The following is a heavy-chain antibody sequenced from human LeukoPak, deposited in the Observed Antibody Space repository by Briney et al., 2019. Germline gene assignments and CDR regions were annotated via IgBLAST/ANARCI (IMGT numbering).Heavy chain of an antibody. D-gene: IGHD3-3*01. Sequence: SETLSLTCTVPGGSISSGGYYWSWIRQHPGKGLEWIGYIFYSGSTYYNPSLKSRVTISVDTSKNQFSLKLSSVTAADTAVYYCARTRYSSSYHAFDNWGQGTLVTVSS. CDR3: ARTRYSSSYHAFDN. J-gene: IGHJ4*02. CDR1: GGSISSGGYY. CDR2: IFYSGST. V-gene: IGHV4-31*03.